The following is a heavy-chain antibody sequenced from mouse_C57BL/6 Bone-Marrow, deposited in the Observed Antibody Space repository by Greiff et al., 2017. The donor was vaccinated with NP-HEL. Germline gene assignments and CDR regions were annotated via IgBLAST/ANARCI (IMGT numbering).Heavy chain of an antibody. Sequence: EVKLMESGAELVRPGASVKLSCTASGFNIKDDYMHWVKQRPEQGLEWIGWIDPENGDTEYASKFQGKATITADTSSNTAYLQLSSLTSEDTAVYYCTTGVITTVVADYFDYWGQGTTLTVSS. D-gene: IGHD1-1*01. V-gene: IGHV14-4*01. CDR1: GFNIKDDY. CDR3: TTGVITTVVADYFDY. CDR2: IDPENGDT. J-gene: IGHJ2*01.